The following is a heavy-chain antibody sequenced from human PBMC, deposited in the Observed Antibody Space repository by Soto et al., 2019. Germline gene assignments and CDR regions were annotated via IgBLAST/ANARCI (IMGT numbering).Heavy chain of an antibody. V-gene: IGHV3-23*01. D-gene: IGHD1-7*01. CDR2: VAGGGTAT. Sequence: EVQLMDSGGGLVQPGGSLRLSCAASGFTFSNFAMTWVRQAPGKGLEGVSVVAGGGTATYYADSVKGRFTASRDNSENLALLQMNSLRAEDTAIYYCARSGPNYRLDYWGQGTLVTVSS. CDR3: ARSGPNYRLDY. CDR1: GFTFSNFA. J-gene: IGHJ4*02.